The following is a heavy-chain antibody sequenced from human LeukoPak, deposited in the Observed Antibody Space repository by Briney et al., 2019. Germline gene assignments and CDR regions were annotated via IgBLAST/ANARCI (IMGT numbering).Heavy chain of an antibody. CDR1: GFTFSSYA. J-gene: IGHJ6*03. V-gene: IGHV3-23*01. CDR3: ARALDYGGNARYYYYYYMDV. D-gene: IGHD4-23*01. CDR2: ISGSGGST. Sequence: GGSLRLSCAASGFTFSSYAMSWVRQAPGKGLEWVPAISGSGGSTYYADSVKGRFTISRDNSKNTLYLQMNSLRAEDTATYYCARALDYGGNARYYYYYYMDVWGKGTTVTVSS.